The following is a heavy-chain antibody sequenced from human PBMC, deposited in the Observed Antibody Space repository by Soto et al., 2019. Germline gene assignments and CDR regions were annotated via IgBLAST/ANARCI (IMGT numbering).Heavy chain of an antibody. CDR3: PSTFYTPSPRGRVTISVDTSKNQFSLKVSSVTAADTAVYYCARGGGSGYYTDLWGSYRYTGTIDY. D-gene: IGHD2-21*02. CDR1: GYSFTSYW. J-gene: IGHJ4*02. Sequence: GESLKISCKGSGYSFTSYWIGWVRQMPGKGLEWMGIIYPGDSDTRYSPSFQGQVTISADKSISTAYLQWSSLKASDTAMYYWPSTFYTPSPRGRVTISVDTSKNQFSLKVSSVTAADTAVYYCARGGGSGYYTDLWGSYRYTGTIDYWGQGTLVTVSS. V-gene: IGHV5-51*01. CDR2: IYPGDSDT.